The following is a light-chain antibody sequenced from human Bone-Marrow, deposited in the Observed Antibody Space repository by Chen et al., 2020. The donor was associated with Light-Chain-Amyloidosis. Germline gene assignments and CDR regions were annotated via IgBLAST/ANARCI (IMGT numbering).Light chain of an antibody. CDR2: RDT. V-gene: IGLV3-25*03. CDR1: DLPTKY. Sequence: SYELTQPPSVSVSQGQTARITCSGDDLPTKYAYWYQQKPGQAPVLVIHRDTERPSGISERFYGSSSGTTATLTISGVQAEDEADYHCQSADSSGTYEVIFGGGTKLTVL. CDR3: QSADSSGTYEVI. J-gene: IGLJ2*01.